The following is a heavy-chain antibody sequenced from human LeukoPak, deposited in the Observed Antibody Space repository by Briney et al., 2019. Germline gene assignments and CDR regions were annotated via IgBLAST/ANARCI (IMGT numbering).Heavy chain of an antibody. V-gene: IGHV4-39*01. CDR3: ARRYSGRYYND. D-gene: IGHD1-26*01. Sequence: PSETLSLTCTVSGDSIGCTNCYWGWVRQPPGTGLEWIGSIYYSGITHYNPSLKSRVTISVDTSKNQFPLRLSSVTAADTAVYYCARRYSGRYYNDWGQGTLVTVSS. CDR2: IYYSGIT. CDR1: GDSIGCTNCY. J-gene: IGHJ4*02.